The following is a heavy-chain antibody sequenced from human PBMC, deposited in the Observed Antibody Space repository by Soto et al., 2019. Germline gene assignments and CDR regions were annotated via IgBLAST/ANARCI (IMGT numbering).Heavy chain of an antibody. D-gene: IGHD3-3*01. CDR2: IWYDGSNK. V-gene: IGHV3-33*01. CDR3: ARGFMKTYYDFWSGYSPYYYYYGMDV. CDR1: GFTFSSYG. Sequence: GGSLRLSCAASGFTFSSYGMHWVRQAPGNGLEWVAVIWYDGSNKYYADSVKGRFTISRDNSKNTLYLQMNSLRAEDTAVYYCARGFMKTYYDFWSGYSPYYYYYGMDVWGHGTTVTVSS. J-gene: IGHJ6*02.